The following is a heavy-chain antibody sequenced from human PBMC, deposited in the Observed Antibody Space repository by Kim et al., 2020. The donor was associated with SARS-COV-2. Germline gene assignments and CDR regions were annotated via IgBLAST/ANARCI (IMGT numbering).Heavy chain of an antibody. V-gene: IGHV2-5*02. D-gene: IGHD3-16*02. CDR3: AHGFYDYVWGSYRSSRAYYFDY. CDR1: GFSLSTSGVG. CDR2: IYWDDDK. Sequence: SGPTLVNPTQTLTLTCTFSGFSLSTSGVGVGWIRQPPGKALEWLALIYWDDDKRYSPSLKSRLTITKDTSKNQVVLTMTNMDPVDTATYYCAHGFYDYVWGSYRSSRAYYFDYWGQGTLVTVPS. J-gene: IGHJ4*02.